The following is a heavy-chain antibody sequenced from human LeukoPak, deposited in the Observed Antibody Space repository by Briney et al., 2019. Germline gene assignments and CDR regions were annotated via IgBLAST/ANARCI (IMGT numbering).Heavy chain of an antibody. CDR2: TYYRSKWYN. J-gene: IGHJ4*02. Sequence: SQTLPLTCAISGDSVSSNSAAWNWIRQSPSRGLEWLGRTYYRSKWYNDYAVSVKSRITINPDTSKNQFSLQLNSVTPEDTAVYYCARDRTGYSSTGSPCLSLDYWARETLVTVS. D-gene: IGHD6-13*01. V-gene: IGHV6-1*01. CDR3: ARDRTGYSSTGSPCLSLDY. CDR1: GDSVSSNSAA.